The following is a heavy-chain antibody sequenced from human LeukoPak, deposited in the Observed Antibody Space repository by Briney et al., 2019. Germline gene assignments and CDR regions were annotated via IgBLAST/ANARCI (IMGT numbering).Heavy chain of an antibody. V-gene: IGHV3-21*01. J-gene: IGHJ4*02. D-gene: IGHD2-15*01. CDR3: ASDVGYCSGGSCYPLGY. Sequence: PGGSLRLSCAASGFTFSSYSMNWVRQAPGKGLEWVSSISSSSSYIYYADSVKGRFTISRDNAKNSLYLQMNSLRAEDTAVYYCASDVGYCSGGSCYPLGYWGQGTLVTVSS. CDR2: ISSSSSYI. CDR1: GFTFSSYS.